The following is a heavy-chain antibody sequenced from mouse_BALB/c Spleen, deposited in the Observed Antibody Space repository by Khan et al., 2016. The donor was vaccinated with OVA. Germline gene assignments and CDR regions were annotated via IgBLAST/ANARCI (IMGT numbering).Heavy chain of an antibody. Sequence: QIQLVQSGPELKKPGETVKISCKASGYTFTNSGMNWVKQAPGKGLKWMGWINTYTGEPTYADDFKGRFAFSLETSASTAYLQINNLKSWDTATYFCARPPYFSYVLVYWGQGTSVTVSS. CDR1: GYTFTNSG. CDR3: ARPPYFSYVLVY. D-gene: IGHD2-10*01. CDR2: INTYTGEP. V-gene: IGHV9-3-1*01. J-gene: IGHJ4*01.